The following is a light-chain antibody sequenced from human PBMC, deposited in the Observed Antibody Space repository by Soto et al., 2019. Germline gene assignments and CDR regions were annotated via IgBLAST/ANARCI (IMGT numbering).Light chain of an antibody. V-gene: IGKV3-20*01. CDR2: GTS. CDR1: QPVSSRY. CDR3: HQYPNSPKT. Sequence: ENVLTQPPGPLYLSPGERVTLSCRASQPVSSRYLGWYRQKPGQAPRLVIFGTSIRATGIPDRFSGSVSGTEFTLNIHRLEPEDLAVFYCHQYPNSPKTFGQWTMVAI. J-gene: IGKJ1*01.